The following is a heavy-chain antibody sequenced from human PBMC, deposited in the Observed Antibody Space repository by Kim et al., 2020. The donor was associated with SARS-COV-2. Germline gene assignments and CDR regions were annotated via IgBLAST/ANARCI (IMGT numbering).Heavy chain of an antibody. CDR3: ARLPFYWRDSSGCFDY. V-gene: IGHV4-39*01. J-gene: IGHJ4*02. Sequence: SETLSLTCTVSGGSISSSSYYWGWIRQPPGKGLEWIGSIYYSGSTYYNPSLKSRVTISVDTSKNQFSLKLSSVTAADTAVYYCARLPFYWRDSSGCFDYWGQGTLVTVSS. D-gene: IGHD6-19*01. CDR1: GGSISSSSYY. CDR2: IYYSGST.